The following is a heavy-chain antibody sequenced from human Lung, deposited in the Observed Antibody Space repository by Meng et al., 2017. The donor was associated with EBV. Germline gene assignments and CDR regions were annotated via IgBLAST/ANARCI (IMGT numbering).Heavy chain of an antibody. Sequence: GQPLVWRRLFVRAWGSLKLSSECSGYTFSRYWMHWVRQVPGKGLLWVSRINEHGSITTYADSVKGRFTISRDNAKNTMYLQMNSLRDEDTGVYFCSRDLVGSADSWGQGTLVTVSS. V-gene: IGHV3-74*01. CDR3: SRDLVGSADS. CDR1: GYTFSRYW. D-gene: IGHD3-16*01. J-gene: IGHJ4*02. CDR2: INEHGSIT.